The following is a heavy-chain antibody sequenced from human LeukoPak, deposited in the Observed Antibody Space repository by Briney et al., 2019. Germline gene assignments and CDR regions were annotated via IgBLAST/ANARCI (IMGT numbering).Heavy chain of an antibody. D-gene: IGHD4-17*01. CDR1: GGSISGSC. V-gene: IGHV4-59*01. CDR2: MYNSGST. J-gene: IGHJ4*02. CDR3: ARGIESYGDYGY. Sequence: SGTLSLTCTVSGGSISGSCWSWIRQPPGKGLEWIAYMYNSGSTNYNPSLKSRVTISIDTSKNQFSLKLSSLTAADTAIYYCARGIESYGDYGYWGQGILVTVSS.